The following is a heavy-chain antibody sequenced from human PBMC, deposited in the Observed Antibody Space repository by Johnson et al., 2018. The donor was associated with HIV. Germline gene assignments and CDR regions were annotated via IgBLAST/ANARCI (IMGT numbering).Heavy chain of an antibody. CDR3: ARDQRITMMANTRDAFDI. V-gene: IGHV3-7*01. Sequence: VQLLESGGGLVQPGGSLRLSCAASGFTFSSFWMTWVRQAPGKGLEWVANIKQDGSEKHYVDNAKNSLYLQMNSLRAEDTAVYYCARDQRITMMANTRDAFDIWGQGTMVTVSS. CDR1: GFTFSSFW. D-gene: IGHD3-22*01. CDR2: IKQDGSEK. J-gene: IGHJ3*02.